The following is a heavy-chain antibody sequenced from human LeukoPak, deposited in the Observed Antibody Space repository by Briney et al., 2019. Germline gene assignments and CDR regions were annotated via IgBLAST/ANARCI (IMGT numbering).Heavy chain of an antibody. CDR3: AKDSSSFTMARGNFDY. CDR2: ISGSGGST. Sequence: GGSLRLSCAASGFTFSSYAMSWVRQAPGKGLEWVSAISGSGGSTYYADSVKGRFTISRDNSKNTLYLQMNSLRAEDTAVYYCAKDSSSFTMARGNFDYWGQGTLVTVSS. D-gene: IGHD3-10*01. V-gene: IGHV3-23*01. J-gene: IGHJ4*02. CDR1: GFTFSSYA.